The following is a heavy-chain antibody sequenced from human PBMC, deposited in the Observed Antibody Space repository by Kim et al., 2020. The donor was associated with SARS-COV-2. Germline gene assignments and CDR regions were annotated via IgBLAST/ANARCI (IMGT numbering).Heavy chain of an antibody. Sequence: ASVKVSCKASGYTLTGYYMHWVRQAPGQGLEWMGRINPNSGGTNYAQKFQGRVTMTRDTSISTAYMELSRLRSDDTAVYYCAREFLEWLLVVADYYYYGMDGWGQGTTVTVSS. CDR1: GYTLTGYY. V-gene: IGHV1-2*06. J-gene: IGHJ6*02. CDR3: AREFLEWLLVVADYYYYGMDG. D-gene: IGHD3-3*01. CDR2: INPNSGGT.